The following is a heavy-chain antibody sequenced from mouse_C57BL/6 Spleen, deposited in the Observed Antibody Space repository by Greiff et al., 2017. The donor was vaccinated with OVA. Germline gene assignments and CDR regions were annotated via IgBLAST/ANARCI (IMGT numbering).Heavy chain of an antibody. CDR2: IWGDGST. Sequence: VKLVESGPGLVAPSQSLSITCTVSGFSLTSYGVSWVRQPPGKGLEWLGVIWGDGSTNYHSALISRLSISKDNSKSQVFLKLNSLQTDDTATYYCAKHRMDDGNFWFAYWGQGTLVTVSA. V-gene: IGHV2-3*01. CDR3: AKHRMDDGNFWFAY. CDR1: GFSLTSYG. D-gene: IGHD2-3*01. J-gene: IGHJ3*01.